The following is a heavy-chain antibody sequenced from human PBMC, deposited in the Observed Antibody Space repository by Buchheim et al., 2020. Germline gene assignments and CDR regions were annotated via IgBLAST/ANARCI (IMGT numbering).Heavy chain of an antibody. CDR1: GCSISSYY. J-gene: IGHJ4*02. D-gene: IGHD3-22*01. Sequence: QVQLQESGPGLVKPSETLSLTCTVSGCSISSYYWSWIRQPPGKGLEWIGYIYYSGSTNYNPSLKSGVTISVDTSKNQVSLKLSSVTAADTAVYYWARVVVITTGGVVFDYWGQGTL. CDR3: ARVVVITTGGVVFDY. CDR2: IYYSGST. V-gene: IGHV4-59*01.